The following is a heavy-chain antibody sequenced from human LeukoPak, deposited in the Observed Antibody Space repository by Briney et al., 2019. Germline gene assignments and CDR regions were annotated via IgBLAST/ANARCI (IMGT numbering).Heavy chain of an antibody. CDR3: ARGDARGGIAAAGPTGDY. CDR2: IHTSGST. Sequence: PSETLSLTCTVSGGSISSYYWNWIRQPAGKGLEWIGRIHTSGSTNYNPSLKSRITMSVDTSKNQFSLKLSSVTAADTAVYYCARGDARGGIAAAGPTGDYWGQGTLVTVSS. V-gene: IGHV4-4*07. J-gene: IGHJ4*02. CDR1: GGSISSYY. D-gene: IGHD6-13*01.